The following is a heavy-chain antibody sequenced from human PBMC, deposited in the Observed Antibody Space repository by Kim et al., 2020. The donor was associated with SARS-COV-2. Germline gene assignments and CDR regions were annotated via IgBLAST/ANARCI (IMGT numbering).Heavy chain of an antibody. Sequence: SETLSLTCAVYGGSFSGYYWSWIRQPPGKGLEWIGEINHSGSTNYNPSLKSRVTISVDTSKNQFSLKLSSVTAADTAVYYCARVPLGYCTNGVCPGNYYYYGMDVWGQGTTVTVSS. J-gene: IGHJ6*02. CDR1: GGSFSGYY. CDR2: INHSGST. V-gene: IGHV4-34*01. CDR3: ARVPLGYCTNGVCPGNYYYYGMDV. D-gene: IGHD2-8*01.